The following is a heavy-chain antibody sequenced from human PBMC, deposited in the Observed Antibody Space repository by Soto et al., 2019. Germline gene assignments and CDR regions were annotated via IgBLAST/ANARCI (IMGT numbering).Heavy chain of an antibody. D-gene: IGHD6-13*01. Sequence: PSETLSLSCAVYGGSFSGYYWSWIRQPPGKGLEWIGEINHSGSTNYNPSLKSRVTISVDTSKNQFSLKLSSVTAADTAVYYCARGSYSSRDHTEYFQHWGQGTLVTVSS. CDR1: GGSFSGYY. CDR3: ARGSYSSRDHTEYFQH. CDR2: INHSGST. J-gene: IGHJ1*01. V-gene: IGHV4-34*01.